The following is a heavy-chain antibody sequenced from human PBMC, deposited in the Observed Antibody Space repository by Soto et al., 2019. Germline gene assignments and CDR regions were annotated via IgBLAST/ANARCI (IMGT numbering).Heavy chain of an antibody. CDR1: RYPFTGYY. D-gene: IGHD6-6*01. V-gene: IGHV1-2*04. J-gene: IGHJ6*03. CDR3: ARSIADYYYYMDV. CDR2: RNPNGGGT. Sequence: ASVNVSCLASRYPFTGYYMHWVRPAAGQGMEWMGWRNPNGGGTNYAQNFQGWVTMTRDTSISTDYMELSRLRSDDTAVYYCARSIADYYYYMDVWGKGTTVTVSS.